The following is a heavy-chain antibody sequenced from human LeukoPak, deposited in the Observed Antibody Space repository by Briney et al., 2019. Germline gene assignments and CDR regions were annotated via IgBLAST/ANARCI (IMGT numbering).Heavy chain of an antibody. V-gene: IGHV3-30-3*01. J-gene: IGHJ3*02. D-gene: IGHD3-22*01. CDR1: GFTFSSDA. CDR3: WYYYDSTDI. CDR2: ISYDGSNK. Sequence: PGGSLRLSCAASGFTFSSDAMHWVRQAPGKGLEWVAVISYDGSNKYYADSVKGRFTISRDNSKNTLYLQMNSLRAEDTAVYYCWYYYDSTDIWGQGTMVTVSS.